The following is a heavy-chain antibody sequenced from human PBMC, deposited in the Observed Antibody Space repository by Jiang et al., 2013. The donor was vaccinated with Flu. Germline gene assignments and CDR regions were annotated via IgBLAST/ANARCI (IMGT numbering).Heavy chain of an antibody. V-gene: IGHV2-70*11. CDR2: IDWDDDK. CDR1: GFSLSTSGMC. CDR3: ARIRGRDGYNWRGYFDY. Sequence: KPTQTLTLTCTFSGFSLSTSGMCVSWIRQPPGKALEWLARIDWDDDKYYSTSLKTRLTISKDTSKNQVVLTMTNMDPVDTATYYCARIRGRDGYNWRGYFDYWGQGTLVTVSS. D-gene: IGHD5-24*01. J-gene: IGHJ4*02.